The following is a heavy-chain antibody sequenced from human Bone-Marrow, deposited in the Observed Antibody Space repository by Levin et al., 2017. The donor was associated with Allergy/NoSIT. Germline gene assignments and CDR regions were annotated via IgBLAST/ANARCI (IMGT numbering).Heavy chain of an antibody. V-gene: IGHV1-46*01. Sequence: ASVKVSCKASGYTFTAYYIHWVRQAPGQGLEWMGIINPNGGATTYAQKFQDRVAMTADTSTSTVNMELNYLRSEDTATYYCARDRLRIGEVGTWYIQHWGQGTLVTVSS. CDR3: ARDRLRIGEVGTWYIQH. D-gene: IGHD6-19*01. CDR1: GYTFTAYY. CDR2: INPNGGAT. J-gene: IGHJ1*01.